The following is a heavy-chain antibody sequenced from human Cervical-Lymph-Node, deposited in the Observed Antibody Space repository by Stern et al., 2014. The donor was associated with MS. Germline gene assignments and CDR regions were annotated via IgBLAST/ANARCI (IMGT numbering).Heavy chain of an antibody. CDR1: GGTFTSFS. J-gene: IGHJ3*01. Sequence: MQLVESGAEVKKPGSSVNVSCKASGGTFTSFSINWVRQVPGQSLEGMGGIIPILDTPNLAQKFQGRVTITADSSTSTVYMALNSLRSDDTAVYYCVLPSKVTTAAFDVWGRGTMVTVSS. CDR3: VLPSKVTTAAFDV. CDR2: IIPILDTP. D-gene: IGHD4-17*01. V-gene: IGHV1-69*06.